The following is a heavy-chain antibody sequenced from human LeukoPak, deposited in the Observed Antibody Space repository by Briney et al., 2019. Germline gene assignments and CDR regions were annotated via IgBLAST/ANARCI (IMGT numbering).Heavy chain of an antibody. CDR3: ASEVEGGFDI. V-gene: IGHV3-30*19. J-gene: IGHJ3*02. D-gene: IGHD2-15*01. CDR1: GFTFSSYV. Sequence: PGGSLRLSCAASGFTFSSYVMHWVRQAPGKGLEWVTLIHSNGRNKCNADSVKGRFTIPRDNSKNTLYLQMNSLRVEDTAVYYCASEVEGGFDIWGQGTMVTVSS. CDR2: IHSNGRNK.